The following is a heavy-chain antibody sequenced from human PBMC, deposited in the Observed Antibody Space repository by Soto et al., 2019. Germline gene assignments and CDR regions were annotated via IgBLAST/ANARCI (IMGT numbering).Heavy chain of an antibody. CDR2: IVVGSGNT. CDR3: AADRSRITIVGVVTTTPYYGMDV. J-gene: IGHJ6*02. CDR1: GFTFTSSA. Sequence: SVKVSCKASGFTFTSSAVQWVRQARGQRLEWIGWIVVGSGNTNYAQKFQERVTITRDMSTSTAYMELSSLRSEDTAVYYCAADRSRITIVGVVTTTPYYGMDVWGQGTKVTVSS. V-gene: IGHV1-58*01. D-gene: IGHD3-3*01.